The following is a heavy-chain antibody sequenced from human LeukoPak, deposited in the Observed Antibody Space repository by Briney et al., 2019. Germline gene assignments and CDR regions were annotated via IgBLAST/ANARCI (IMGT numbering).Heavy chain of an antibody. D-gene: IGHD5-18*01. Sequence: PGGSLRLSCSASGFTFSSYAMHWVRQAPGKGLEYVSAISSNGGSTYYADSVKGRFTISRDNSKNTLYLQMSSLRGEDTAVYYCVKGGYGYGEPPIDPWGQGTLSPSPQ. V-gene: IGHV3-64D*06. CDR3: VKGGYGYGEPPIDP. CDR2: ISSNGGST. CDR1: GFTFSSYA. J-gene: IGHJ5*02.